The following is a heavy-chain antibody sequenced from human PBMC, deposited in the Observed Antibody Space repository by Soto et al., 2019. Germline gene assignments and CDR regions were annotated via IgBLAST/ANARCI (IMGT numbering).Heavy chain of an antibody. D-gene: IGHD4-17*01. CDR3: AKDLQAYGDYDYSCYGLDG. V-gene: IGHV3-30*18. Sequence: QLVESGGGVVPHGTSLRISFADSGFPFITFGLHWVRQTPGKGLERVAVISYDGNNKVYADSVKGRLTISRDNFKNTADTVMNNLKLDDTAVYYCAKDLQAYGDYDYSCYGLDGWRKGDTVSFSS. J-gene: IGHJ6*04. CDR2: ISYDGNNK. CDR1: GFPFITFG.